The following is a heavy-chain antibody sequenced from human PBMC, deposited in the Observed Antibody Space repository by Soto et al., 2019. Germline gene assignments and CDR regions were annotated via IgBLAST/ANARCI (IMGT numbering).Heavy chain of an antibody. J-gene: IGHJ5*02. D-gene: IGHD6-13*01. CDR1: GGSISSGSYY. CDR2: MYHGGTT. Sequence: SETLSLTCSVSGGSISSGSYYWGWIRQTPGRGLEWIASMYHGGTTYSNPSLKSRVTISVDTSKNQFSLRLTSVTAADTAVYYCARRGVRAAATNWVDPWGQGTLVTVS. V-gene: IGHV4-39*01. CDR3: ARRGVRAAATNWVDP.